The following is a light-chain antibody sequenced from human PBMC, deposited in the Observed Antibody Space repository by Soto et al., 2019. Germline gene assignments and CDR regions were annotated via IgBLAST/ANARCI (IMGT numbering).Light chain of an antibody. V-gene: IGLV2-23*01. CDR2: AGT. CDR3: WSYATSDTLL. Sequence: QSVLTQPASVSGSPGQSITISCTGTSSDVGFYNLVSWYHQYPGKAPKLILYAGTKRPSGPSTRFSGSMSGSTASLTISGLQAEDEGNYYCWSYATSDTLLFGGGTKVTVL. CDR1: SSDVGFYNL. J-gene: IGLJ2*01.